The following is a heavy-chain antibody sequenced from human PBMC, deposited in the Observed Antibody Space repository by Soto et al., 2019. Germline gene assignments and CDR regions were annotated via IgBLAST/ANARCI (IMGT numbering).Heavy chain of an antibody. D-gene: IGHD7-27*01. CDR2: IYPGDSDT. CDR3: AAQGYWGGDAFDI. V-gene: IGHV5-51*01. J-gene: IGHJ3*02. CDR1: GYSFTSYW. Sequence: GESLKISCKGSGYSFTSYWIGWVRQMPGKGLEWMGIIYPGDSDTRYSPSFQGQVTISANKSISTAYLQWSSLKASDAAMYYCAAQGYWGGDAFDIWGQGTMVTVSS.